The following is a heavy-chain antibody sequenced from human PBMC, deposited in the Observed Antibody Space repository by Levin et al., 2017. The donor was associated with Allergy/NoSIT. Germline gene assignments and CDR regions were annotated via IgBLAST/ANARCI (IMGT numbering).Heavy chain of an antibody. J-gene: IGHJ4*02. V-gene: IGHV4-4*02. Sequence: SQTLSLTCAVSGGSVSNSNWWSWVRQPPGKGLEWIGEIYHNGDTNYNPSLKSRVTISVDKSKNQFSLKMSSVTAADTAVYYCARDHGDYDSSGYYFDYWGQGTLVTVSS. CDR1: GGSVSNSNW. CDR2: IYHNGDT. D-gene: IGHD3-22*01. CDR3: ARDHGDYDSSGYYFDY.